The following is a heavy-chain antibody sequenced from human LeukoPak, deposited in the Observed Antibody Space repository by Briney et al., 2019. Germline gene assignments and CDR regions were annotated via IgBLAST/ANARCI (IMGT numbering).Heavy chain of an antibody. CDR1: GYNFPIYW. J-gene: IGHJ6*03. CDR3: ARQGAAGKYYYMDV. CDR2: IYPDDSNT. D-gene: IGHD6-13*01. Sequence: GESLKISCQGSGYNFPIYWISWVRQMPGQGLEWMGIIYPDDSNTIYGPSFQGQVTISADKSINTAYLEWSSLKASDTAIYYCARQGAAGKYYYMDVWGKGTTVTVSS. V-gene: IGHV5-51*01.